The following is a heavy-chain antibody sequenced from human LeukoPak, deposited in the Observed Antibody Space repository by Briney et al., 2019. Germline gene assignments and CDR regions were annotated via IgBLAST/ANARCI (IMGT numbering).Heavy chain of an antibody. Sequence: ASVKVSCKASGYTFTSYAMNWVRQAPGQGLEWMGWINANTGNPTYAQGFTGRFVFSLDTSVSTAYLQISSLKAEDTAVYYCARGTSYYDILTGYENYFDYWGQGTLVTVSS. J-gene: IGHJ4*02. D-gene: IGHD3-9*01. CDR1: GYTFTSYA. V-gene: IGHV7-4-1*02. CDR3: ARGTSYYDILTGYENYFDY. CDR2: INANTGNP.